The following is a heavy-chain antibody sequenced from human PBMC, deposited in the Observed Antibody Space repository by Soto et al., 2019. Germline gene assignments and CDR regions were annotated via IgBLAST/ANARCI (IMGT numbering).Heavy chain of an antibody. Sequence: QVQLVQSGAEVKKPGSSVKVSCKASGGTFSSYAISGVRQAPGQGLEWMGGIIPIFGTANYAQKFQGRVTITADESTSTAYMELSSLISEHTAVYYCARVPYYYGSGNNEYGGMDVWGQGTTVTLSS. D-gene: IGHD3-10*01. J-gene: IGHJ6*02. V-gene: IGHV1-69*01. CDR2: IIPIFGTA. CDR3: ARVPYYYGSGNNEYGGMDV. CDR1: GGTFSSYA.